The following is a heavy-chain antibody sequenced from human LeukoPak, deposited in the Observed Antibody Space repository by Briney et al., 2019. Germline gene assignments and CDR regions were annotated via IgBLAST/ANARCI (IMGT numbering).Heavy chain of an antibody. V-gene: IGHV4-34*01. CDR1: GGSISSYY. J-gene: IGHJ4*02. Sequence: PSETLSLTCTVSGGSISSYYWSWIRQPPGKGLEWIGEINHSGSTNYNPSLKSRVTISVDTSKNQFSLKLSSVTAADTAVYYCARGPRVIKTVDYWGQGTLVTVSS. CDR2: INHSGST. CDR3: ARGPRVIKTVDY.